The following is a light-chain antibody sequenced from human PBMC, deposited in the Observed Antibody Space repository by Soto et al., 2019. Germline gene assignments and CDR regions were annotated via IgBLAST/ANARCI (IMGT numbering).Light chain of an antibody. CDR1: QSISSW. J-gene: IGKJ1*01. V-gene: IGKV1-5*03. CDR3: QEYYSYWT. CDR2: KAS. Sequence: QMTQSRNTLSASVGRRVTICCRASQSISSWLAWYQQKPGKAPKPLIYKASSLESGVPSRFSGSASGTEFTLTISSLQPDDFETYYRQEYYSYWTFGQGTKVDIK.